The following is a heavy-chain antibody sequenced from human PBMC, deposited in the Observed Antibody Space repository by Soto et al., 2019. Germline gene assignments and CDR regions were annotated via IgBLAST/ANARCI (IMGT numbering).Heavy chain of an antibody. Sequence: PSETLCVTCTVSGGSISSGDYYWSWIRQPPGKGLEWIGYIYYSGSTYYNPSLKSRVTISVDTSKNQFSLKLSSVTAADTAVYYCARVGGFGATTIDYWGQGTLVTVSS. V-gene: IGHV4-30-4*01. CDR3: ARVGGFGATTIDY. CDR1: GGSISSGDYY. D-gene: IGHD3-10*01. J-gene: IGHJ4*02. CDR2: IYYSGST.